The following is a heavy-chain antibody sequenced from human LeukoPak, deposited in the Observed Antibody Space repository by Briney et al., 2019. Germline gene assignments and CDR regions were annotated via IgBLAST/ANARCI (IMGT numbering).Heavy chain of an antibody. CDR2: IIPIFGTA. Sequence: SVKVSCKASGGTFSSYAISWVRQAPGQGLEWMGGIIPIFGTANYAQKFQGRVTITVDESTSTAYMELSSLRSEDTAVYYCARVPVPVGAPSWFDPWGQGTLVTVSS. J-gene: IGHJ5*02. D-gene: IGHD1-26*01. CDR1: GGTFSSYA. CDR3: ARVPVPVGAPSWFDP. V-gene: IGHV1-69*01.